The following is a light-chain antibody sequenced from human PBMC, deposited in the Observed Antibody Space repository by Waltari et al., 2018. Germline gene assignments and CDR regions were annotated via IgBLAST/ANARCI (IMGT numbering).Light chain of an antibody. CDR3: QQHNNFPYT. Sequence: IQLTQSPSSLSASVGDRVTITCRASQGIKNYFAWYQQRPGRAPKLLIYGASTLQSGVPSSFSGSGSGTHFTLTISDLQPEDFATYYCQQHNNFPYTLGQGTRLEIK. J-gene: IGKJ2*01. V-gene: IGKV1-9*01. CDR1: QGIKNY. CDR2: GAS.